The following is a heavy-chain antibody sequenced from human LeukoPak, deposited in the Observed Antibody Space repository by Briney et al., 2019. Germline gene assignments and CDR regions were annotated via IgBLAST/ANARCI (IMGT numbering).Heavy chain of an antibody. CDR2: IYYSGST. Sequence: SETLSLTCTVSGGSISSGGYYWSWIRQHPGKGLEWIGYIYYSGSTYYNPSLKSQVTISVDTSKNQFSLKLSSVTAADTAVYYCARGYYSGYDSGCAFDIWGQGTMVTVSS. J-gene: IGHJ3*02. CDR1: GGSISSGGYY. D-gene: IGHD5-12*01. CDR3: ARGYYSGYDSGCAFDI. V-gene: IGHV4-31*01.